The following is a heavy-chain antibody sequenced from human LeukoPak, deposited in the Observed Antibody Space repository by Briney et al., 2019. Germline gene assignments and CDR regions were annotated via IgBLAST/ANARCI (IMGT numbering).Heavy chain of an antibody. CDR3: ARAFIPRPYVCYPPGY. CDR2: TTGSSIYK. D-gene: IGHD2-15*01. Sequence: VKPGGSLRLSCAASGFTFSNYNMNWVRQAPGKGLEWVSSTTGSSIYKYYADSVKGRFTISRDNAKNSLYLQMNSLRAEDTAVYYCARAFIPRPYVCYPPGYWGQGTLVTVSS. CDR1: GFTFSNYN. J-gene: IGHJ4*02. V-gene: IGHV3-21*01.